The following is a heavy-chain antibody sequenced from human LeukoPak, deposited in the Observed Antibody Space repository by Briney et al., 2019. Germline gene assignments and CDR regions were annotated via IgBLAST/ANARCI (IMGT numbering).Heavy chain of an antibody. J-gene: IGHJ4*02. V-gene: IGHV3-74*01. D-gene: IGHD1-26*01. CDR1: GFTFSRYW. Sequence: TGGSLRLSCAASGFTFSRYWMPWVRQAPGKGLVWVSRISGDGITTNYADSVKGRFTISRDNAKNTLYLQMNSLRAEDTAVYYCARELPYDYWGQGTLVTVSS. CDR2: ISGDGITT. CDR3: ARELPYDY.